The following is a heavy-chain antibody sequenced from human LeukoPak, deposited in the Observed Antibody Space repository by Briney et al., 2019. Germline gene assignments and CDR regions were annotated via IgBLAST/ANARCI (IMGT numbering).Heavy chain of an antibody. D-gene: IGHD3-10*01. CDR2: INPNSGGT. Sequence: ASVKVSCKASGYTFTGYYMHWVRQAPGQGLEWVGRINPNSGGTDYAQKFQVRVTMTRDTSINTAYVELTRLTSDDTAIYYCARVGSGSYYENWGQGTLVTVSS. V-gene: IGHV1-2*06. CDR1: GYTFTGYY. CDR3: ARVGSGSYYEN. J-gene: IGHJ4*02.